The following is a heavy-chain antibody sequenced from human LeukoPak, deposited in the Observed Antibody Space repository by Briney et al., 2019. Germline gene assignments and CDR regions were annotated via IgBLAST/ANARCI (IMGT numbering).Heavy chain of an antibody. CDR2: IYTSGST. J-gene: IGHJ5*02. Sequence: SETLSLTCTVSGGSISSYYWRWIRQPAGKGLEWIGRIYTSGSTNYNPSLKSRVTMSVDTSKNQFSLKLSSVTAADTAVYYCARDKGIAARVYWFDPWGQGTLVTVSS. CDR3: ARDKGIAARVYWFDP. V-gene: IGHV4-4*07. D-gene: IGHD6-6*01. CDR1: GGSISSYY.